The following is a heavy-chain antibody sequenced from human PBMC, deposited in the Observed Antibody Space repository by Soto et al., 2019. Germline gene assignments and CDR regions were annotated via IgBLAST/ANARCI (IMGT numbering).Heavy chain of an antibody. CDR3: ARILMNYYPLDY. D-gene: IGHD3-10*01. J-gene: IGHJ4*02. CDR1: GASISSGVYY. Sequence: SETLSLTWTVSGASISSGVYYWRWIRQPPGKGLEWIEHIYYSWSTYYNPSLRSRAGISMDSSKSQVSLKLTSVTAADTAVYFCARILMNYYPLDYWGQGAPVTVSS. V-gene: IGHV4-30-4*01. CDR2: IYYSWST.